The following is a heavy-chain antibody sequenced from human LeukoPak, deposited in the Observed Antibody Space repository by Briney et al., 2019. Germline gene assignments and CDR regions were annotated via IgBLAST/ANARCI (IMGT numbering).Heavy chain of an antibody. D-gene: IGHD3-22*01. CDR2: ISAYNGNT. V-gene: IGHV1-18*01. J-gene: IGHJ5*02. Sequence: ASVKVSCKASGYTFTSYGISWVRQAPGQGLEWMGWISAYNGNTNYPQKLQGRVTMTTDTSTSTACMELRSLRSDDTAVYYCARAPRGDYDGSGYAPRTTWFDPWGQGTLVTVSS. CDR3: ARAPRGDYDGSGYAPRTTWFDP. CDR1: GYTFTSYG.